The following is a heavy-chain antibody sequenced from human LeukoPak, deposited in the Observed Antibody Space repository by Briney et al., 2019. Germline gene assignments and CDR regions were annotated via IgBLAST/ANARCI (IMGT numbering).Heavy chain of an antibody. CDR3: AREGRPPLTTVTTFDY. CDR2: INPNSGGT. CDR1: GYTFTGYY. Sequence: ASVKVSCKASGYTFTGYYMHWVRQAPGQGLEWMGWINPNSGGTNYAQKFQGRVTMTTDTSTSTAYMELRSLRSDDTAVYYCAREGRPPLTTVTTFDYWGQGTLVTVSS. J-gene: IGHJ4*02. V-gene: IGHV1-2*02. D-gene: IGHD4-17*01.